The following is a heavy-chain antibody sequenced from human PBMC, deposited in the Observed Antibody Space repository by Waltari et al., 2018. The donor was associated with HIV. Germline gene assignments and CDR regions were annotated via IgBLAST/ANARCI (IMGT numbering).Heavy chain of an antibody. D-gene: IGHD3-16*01. J-gene: IGHJ3*02. CDR3: VKERGPFNGFDI. CDR1: GFTFGSYG. V-gene: IGHV3-33*06. Sequence: QVYLMESGGGVVQPGGSLNLSCAASGFTFGSYGRHWVRQAPGKGLEGVAVIWSDGYNKFYADSVRGRFTFSRDNSKYTLSLQMNSLRAEDTALYYCVKERGPFNGFDIWGQGTMVTVSS. CDR2: IWSDGYNK.